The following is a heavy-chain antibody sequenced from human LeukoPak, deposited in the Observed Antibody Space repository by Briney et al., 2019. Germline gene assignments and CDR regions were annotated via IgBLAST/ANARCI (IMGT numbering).Heavy chain of an antibody. CDR1: GFIFSSYR. CDR3: AKENALLWFGESMGYFDY. V-gene: IGHV3-30*18. D-gene: IGHD3-10*01. CDR2: ISYDGSNK. Sequence: GGSLRLSCAASGFIFSSYRMHGVRHAPGKALEGVAVISYDGSNKYYADSVKGRFTISRDNSKNTLYLQMNSLRAEDTAVYYLAKENALLWFGESMGYFDYWGQGTLVTVSS. J-gene: IGHJ4*02.